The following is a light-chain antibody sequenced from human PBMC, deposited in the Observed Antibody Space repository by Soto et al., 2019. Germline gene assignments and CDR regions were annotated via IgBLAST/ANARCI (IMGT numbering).Light chain of an antibody. CDR1: QSVSSSY. CDR3: QQYGSSSLT. J-gene: IGKJ4*01. V-gene: IGKV3-20*01. Sequence: EIVLTQSPGTLSLSPGERATLSCRASQSVSSSYLAWYQQKPGQAPRLLIYGASSRATGIPDRFSGSGSGTEFTLTISRLEPEDFAVYYCQQYGSSSLTFGGGTEVEIK. CDR2: GAS.